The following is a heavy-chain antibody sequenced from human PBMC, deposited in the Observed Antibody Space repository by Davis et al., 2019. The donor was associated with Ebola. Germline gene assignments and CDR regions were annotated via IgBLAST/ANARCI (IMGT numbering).Heavy chain of an antibody. CDR2: ISGSGGST. Sequence: GESLKISCAASGFTFSSYAMSWVRQAPGKGLEWVSAISGSGGSTYYADSVAGRFTISRDNSKNPLYLQMNSLRAEDPAVYYCARQPYGSGDIFYYYAMDVWGQGTTVTVSS. V-gene: IGHV3-23*01. CDR1: GFTFSSYA. CDR3: ARQPYGSGDIFYYYAMDV. J-gene: IGHJ6*02. D-gene: IGHD3-10*01.